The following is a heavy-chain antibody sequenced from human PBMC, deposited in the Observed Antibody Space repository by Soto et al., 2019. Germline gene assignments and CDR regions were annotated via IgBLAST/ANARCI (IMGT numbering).Heavy chain of an antibody. CDR1: GDAIKSFD. J-gene: IGHJ4*02. CDR2: LSPTGST. V-gene: IGHV4-4*07. CDR3: ATYPRGTGYFDS. Sequence: SETLSLTCTVSGDAIKSFDWNWIRQSAGKGLEWIGRLSPTGSTDYNPSLQSRITISLGTSENQFSLKLHSVTAADTAMYYCATYPRGTGYFDSWGQGTLVTVSS. D-gene: IGHD1-1*01.